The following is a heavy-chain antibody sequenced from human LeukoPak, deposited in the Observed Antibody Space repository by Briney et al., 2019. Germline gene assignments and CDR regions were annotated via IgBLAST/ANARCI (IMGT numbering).Heavy chain of an antibody. CDR1: GYTFTSYY. Sequence: ASVKVSCKASGYTFTSYYMHWVRQAPGHGLEWMGIVNPSGGSTSYAQKFQGRVTMTRDMSTSTVYMELSSLRSEDTAVYYCARVRGWELPDYAFDIWGQGTMVTVSS. CDR2: VNPSGGST. V-gene: IGHV1-46*01. J-gene: IGHJ3*02. CDR3: ARVRGWELPDYAFDI. D-gene: IGHD1-26*01.